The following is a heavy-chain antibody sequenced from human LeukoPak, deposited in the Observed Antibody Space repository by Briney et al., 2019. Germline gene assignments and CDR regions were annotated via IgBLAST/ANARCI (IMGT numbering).Heavy chain of an antibody. CDR1: GGSISSGSYY. J-gene: IGHJ3*02. V-gene: IGHV4-61*02. D-gene: IGHD4-11*01. Sequence: SETLSLTCTVSGGSISSGSYYWSWIRQPAGKGLEWIGRIYTSGSTNYNPSLKSRVTISVDTSKNQFSLKLSSVTAADTAVYYRARSGENTVTYAFDIWGQGTMVTVSS. CDR3: ARSGENTVTYAFDI. CDR2: IYTSGST.